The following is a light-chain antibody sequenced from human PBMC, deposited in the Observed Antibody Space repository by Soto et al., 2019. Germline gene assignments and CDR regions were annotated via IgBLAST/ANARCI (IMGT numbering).Light chain of an antibody. Sequence: DIQMTQSPSTLSASVGDRVTITCRASQSISTWLARYQQKPGKAPKLLIYRASSLESGVPSRFSGSGSGTEFTLTISSLQPDDFATYYCQLYNTYSGTFGPGTKVDIK. V-gene: IGKV1-5*03. CDR1: QSISTW. CDR3: QLYNTYSGT. CDR2: RAS. J-gene: IGKJ3*01.